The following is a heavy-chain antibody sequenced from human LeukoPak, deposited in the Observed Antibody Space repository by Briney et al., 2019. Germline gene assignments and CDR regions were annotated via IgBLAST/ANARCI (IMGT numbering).Heavy chain of an antibody. CDR3: ARGSYYYDSSGYYFYRPYFYYYYMDV. Sequence: PSETLSLTCTVSGGSISSYYWSWIRQPPGKGLEWIGYIYYSGSTNYNPSLKSRVTISVDTSKNQFSLKLSSVTAADTAVYYCARGSYYYDSSGYYFYRPYFYYYYMDVWGKGTTVTISS. V-gene: IGHV4-59*01. D-gene: IGHD3-22*01. CDR2: IYYSGST. CDR1: GGSISSYY. J-gene: IGHJ6*03.